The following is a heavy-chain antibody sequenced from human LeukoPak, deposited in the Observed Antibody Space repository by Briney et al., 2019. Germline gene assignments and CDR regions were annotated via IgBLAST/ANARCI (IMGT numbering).Heavy chain of an antibody. CDR2: TYYRSKGYN. CDR1: GDSVSSNSAA. D-gene: IGHD6-19*01. V-gene: IGHV6-1*01. J-gene: IGHJ6*02. Sequence: QTLSLTGAVSGDSVSSNSAAWNWIRQSPSRGLEWLGRTYYRSKGYNDYAVSVKSRITINPDTSKNQFSLPLNSVTPEDTAVYYCARDWYSSGWDMYYGMDVWGQGTTVTVSS. CDR3: ARDWYSSGWDMYYGMDV.